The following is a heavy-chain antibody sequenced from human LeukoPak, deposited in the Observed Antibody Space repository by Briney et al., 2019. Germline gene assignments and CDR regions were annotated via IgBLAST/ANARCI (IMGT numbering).Heavy chain of an antibody. D-gene: IGHD3-22*01. V-gene: IGHV1-46*01. CDR1: GYTFTNYY. CDR3: ARGPHDGSGWYEF. CDR2: INPTGGSS. Sequence: ASVKVSCKASGYTFTNYYMHWVRQAPGQGLEWMGIINPTGGSSSYAQEFQGRVTMTRDTSTSTVYMELRSLRSEDTAVYYCARGPHDGSGWYEFWGQGTLVTVSS. J-gene: IGHJ5*01.